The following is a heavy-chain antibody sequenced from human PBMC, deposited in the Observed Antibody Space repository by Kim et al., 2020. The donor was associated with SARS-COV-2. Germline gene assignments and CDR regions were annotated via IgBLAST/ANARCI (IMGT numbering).Heavy chain of an antibody. Sequence: GYADYVTGRFTISRDNAKNALYLQRSSLRDEDTALYYCARDPTGSPGAFDVWGQGTMVTVSS. J-gene: IGHJ3*01. V-gene: IGHV3-20*03. CDR3: ARDPTGSPGAFDV.